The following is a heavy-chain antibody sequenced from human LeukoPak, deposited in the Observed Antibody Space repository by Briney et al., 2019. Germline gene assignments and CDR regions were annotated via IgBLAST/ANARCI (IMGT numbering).Heavy chain of an antibody. CDR1: GFTFSSYA. CDR3: AKDAPRYYDYVWGSYRFDY. J-gene: IGHJ4*02. Sequence: AGGSLRLSCAASGFTFSSYAMSWVRQAPGKGLEWVSAISGSGGSTYYADPVKGRFTISRDNSKNTLYLQMNSLRAEDTAVYYCAKDAPRYYDYVWGSYRFDYWGQGTLVTVSS. V-gene: IGHV3-23*01. D-gene: IGHD3-16*02. CDR2: ISGSGGST.